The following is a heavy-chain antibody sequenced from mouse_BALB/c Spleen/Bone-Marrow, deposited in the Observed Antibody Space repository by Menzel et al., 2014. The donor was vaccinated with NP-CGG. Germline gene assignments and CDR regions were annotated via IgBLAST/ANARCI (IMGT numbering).Heavy chain of an antibody. CDR1: GYAFSVYW. CDR2: IYTGDGDT. V-gene: IGHV1-80*01. CDR3: ARGGISVDY. Sequence: VQLQQSGAELVRPGSSVKISCKASGYAFSVYWMNWVKQRPGQGLECIGQIYTGDGDTNYNGKFKGRATLTADKSSNTAYIQLSSLTSEDSAVYFCARGGISVDYWGQGTPLTVSS. J-gene: IGHJ2*01.